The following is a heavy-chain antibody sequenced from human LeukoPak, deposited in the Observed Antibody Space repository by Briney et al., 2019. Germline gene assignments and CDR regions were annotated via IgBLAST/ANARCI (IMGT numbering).Heavy chain of an antibody. CDR3: ACRDLSSTWSYP. CDR1: GSSFTNYW. Sequence: GESLKISCQGVGSSFTNYWIGWVRQLPGKGMEWMGVIYPGDSRVRYNPSFQGQVTISVDKSVSTAYLQWISLKASDTAMYYCACRDLSSTWSYPWGQGTLVTVSS. CDR2: IYPGDSRV. J-gene: IGHJ5*02. D-gene: IGHD6-13*01. V-gene: IGHV5-51*01.